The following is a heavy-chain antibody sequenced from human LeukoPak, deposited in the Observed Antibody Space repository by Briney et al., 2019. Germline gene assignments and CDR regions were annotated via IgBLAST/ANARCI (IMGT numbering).Heavy chain of an antibody. V-gene: IGHV3-23*01. D-gene: IGHD3-10*01. CDR2: ISGSGGST. Sequence: GGSLRLSCAASGFTFSSYAMSRVRQAPGKGLEWVSAISGSGGSTHYADSVKGRFTISRDNSKNTLYLQMNSLRAEDTAVYYCAKVLNYYGSGYFDYWGQGTLVTVSS. J-gene: IGHJ4*02. CDR1: GFTFSSYA. CDR3: AKVLNYYGSGYFDY.